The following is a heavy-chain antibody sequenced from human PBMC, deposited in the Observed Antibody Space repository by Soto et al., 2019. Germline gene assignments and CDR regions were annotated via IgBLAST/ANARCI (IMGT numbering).Heavy chain of an antibody. D-gene: IGHD6-13*01. CDR1: GGTFSSYA. V-gene: IGHV1-69*06. CDR3: ATTYSSSWPLENWFDP. J-gene: IGHJ5*02. CDR2: IIPIFGTA. Sequence: QVQLVQSGAEVKKPGSSVKVSCKASGGTFSSYAISWVRQAPGQGLEWMGGIIPIFGTANYAQKFQGRVTIPADKSTSTAYMELSSLRSEDTAVYYCATTYSSSWPLENWFDPWGQGTLVTVSS.